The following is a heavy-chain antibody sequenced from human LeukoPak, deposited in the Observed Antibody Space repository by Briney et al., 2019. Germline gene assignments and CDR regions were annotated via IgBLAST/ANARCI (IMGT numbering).Heavy chain of an antibody. CDR1: GYRFIDLY. CDR3: ARLTHSGYFYFDY. CDR2: SNPLNVGE. V-gene: IGHV1-2*02. D-gene: IGHD5-12*01. J-gene: IGHJ4*02. Sequence: ASVKVSCKTSGYRFIDLYIHWVRQAPGQGLEWVGGSNPLNVGEYLAQKFQGRVTLPRDTSITTAYLELSGLRFDDTAVYFCARLTHSGYFYFDYWGQGTLVSVAS.